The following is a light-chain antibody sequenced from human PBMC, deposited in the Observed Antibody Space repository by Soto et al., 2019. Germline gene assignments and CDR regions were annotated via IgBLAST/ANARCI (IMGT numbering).Light chain of an antibody. CDR2: GAS. J-gene: IGKJ5*01. Sequence: EIVLTQSPGTPSLSPGKRATLSCRASQSISSSYLAWYQQRPGQAPRLLIYGASSRATGIPDRFSGSGSGTDFTLTISRLEPEDFAVFYCQHYDSLPITFGQGTRLEIK. CDR1: QSISSSY. CDR3: QHYDSLPIT. V-gene: IGKV3-20*01.